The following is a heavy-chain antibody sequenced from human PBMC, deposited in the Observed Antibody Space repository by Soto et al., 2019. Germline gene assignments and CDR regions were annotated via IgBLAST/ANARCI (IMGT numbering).Heavy chain of an antibody. CDR1: GFTFSSYG. D-gene: IGHD6-19*01. V-gene: IGHV3-30*18. J-gene: IGHJ1*01. CDR2: ISYDGSNK. Sequence: PGGSLRLSCAASGFTFSSYGMHWVRQAPCKGLEWVAVISYDGSNKYYADSVKGRFTISRDNSKNTLYLQMNSLRAEDTAVYYCAKGFRGIAVASGYFQHWGQGTLVTVSS. CDR3: AKGFRGIAVASGYFQH.